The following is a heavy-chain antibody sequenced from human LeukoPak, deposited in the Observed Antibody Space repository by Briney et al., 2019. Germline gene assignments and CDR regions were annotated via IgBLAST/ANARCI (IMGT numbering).Heavy chain of an antibody. CDR2: ISYDGSNK. D-gene: IGHD4-17*01. CDR1: RFTSSSYG. V-gene: IGHV3-33*05. J-gene: IGHJ4*02. CDR3: ARGGYGAHMG. Sequence: GGSLRLSCAASRFTSSSYGMHWVRQAPGKGLEWVAIISYDGSNKYYADSVKGRFTISRDNAKNTVSLQMSSLRAEDTALYYCARGGYGAHMGWGQGTLVTVSS.